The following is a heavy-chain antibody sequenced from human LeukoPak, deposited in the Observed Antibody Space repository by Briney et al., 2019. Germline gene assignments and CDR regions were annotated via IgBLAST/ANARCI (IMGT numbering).Heavy chain of an antibody. J-gene: IGHJ4*02. CDR2: MNPNSGNT. CDR3: ARGYHSSSWFDY. D-gene: IGHD6-13*01. CDR1: GYTFTSYD. Sequence: ASVKVSCKASGYTFTSYDISWVRQATGQGLEWMGWMNPNSGNTGYAQKFQGRVTMTRNTSISTAYMELSSLRSEDTAVYYCARGYHSSSWFDYWGQGTLVTVSS. V-gene: IGHV1-8*01.